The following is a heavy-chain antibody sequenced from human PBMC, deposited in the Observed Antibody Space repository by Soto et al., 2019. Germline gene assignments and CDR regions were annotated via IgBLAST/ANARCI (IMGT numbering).Heavy chain of an antibody. Sequence: GESLKISCKGSGYSFTSYWIGWVRQMPGKGLEWMGIIYPGDSDTRYSPSFQGQVTISADKSISTAYLQWSSLKASDTAMYYCARLEWDGSGSFFNLGMDVWSQGTTVTVSS. V-gene: IGHV5-51*01. J-gene: IGHJ6*02. D-gene: IGHD3-10*01. CDR2: IYPGDSDT. CDR1: GYSFTSYW. CDR3: ARLEWDGSGSFFNLGMDV.